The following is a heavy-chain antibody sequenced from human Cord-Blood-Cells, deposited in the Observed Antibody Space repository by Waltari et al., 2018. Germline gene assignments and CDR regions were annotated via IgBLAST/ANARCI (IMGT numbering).Heavy chain of an antibody. CDR3: AIVDIAAYFDY. CDR2: IYHSGST. D-gene: IGHD6-6*01. V-gene: IGHV4-38-2*01. Sequence: QVQLQESGPRLVKPSETLSLTCAVSGYSISIGYYVRWTRRPSGKGLEWIGSIYHSGSTYYNPSLKSRVTISVDTSKNQFSLKLSSVTAADTAVYYCAIVDIAAYFDYWGQGTLVTVSS. CDR1: GYSISIGYY. J-gene: IGHJ4*02.